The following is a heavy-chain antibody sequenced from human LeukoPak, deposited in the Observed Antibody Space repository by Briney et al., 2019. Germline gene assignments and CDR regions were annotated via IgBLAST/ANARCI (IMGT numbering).Heavy chain of an antibody. V-gene: IGHV1-18*01. CDR2: ISAYNGNT. CDR3: ARAPYCSGGSCYSDYYYYYMDV. CDR1: GYTFTSYG. Sequence: ASVKVSCKASGYTFTSYGISWVRQAPGQGLEWMGWISAYNGNTNYAQKLQGRVTMTTDTSTSTAYMELRSLRSDDTAVYYCARAPYCSGGSCYSDYYYYYMDVWGKGTTVTVSS. D-gene: IGHD2-15*01. J-gene: IGHJ6*03.